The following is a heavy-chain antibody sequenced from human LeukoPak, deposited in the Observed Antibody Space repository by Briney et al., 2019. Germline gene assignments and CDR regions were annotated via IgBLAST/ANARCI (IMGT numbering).Heavy chain of an antibody. Sequence: ASGKVSCKASEGTFSSYAISWVRQAPGQGLEWMGWMNPNSGNTGYAQKFQGRVTMTRSTSISTAYMELSSLRSEDTAVYYCARGSTVDTVATPLKYWGPGTLVTVSS. CDR1: EGTFSSYA. CDR2: MNPNSGNT. CDR3: ARGSTVDTVATPLKY. J-gene: IGHJ4*02. V-gene: IGHV1-8*02. D-gene: IGHD5-12*01.